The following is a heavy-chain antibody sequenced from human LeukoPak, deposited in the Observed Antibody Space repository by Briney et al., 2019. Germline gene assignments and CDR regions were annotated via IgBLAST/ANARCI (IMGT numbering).Heavy chain of an antibody. CDR1: GYTFTGNP. V-gene: IGHV1-2*02. Sequence: ASVKVSCKASGYTFTGNPILWVRQAPGQGLEWMGWIIPNSGATTYAQKFQGRVAMTRDTSISTAFMELSSLRSDDTAVYYCTREDYWGQGTPVTISS. CDR3: TREDY. J-gene: IGHJ4*02. CDR2: IIPNSGAT.